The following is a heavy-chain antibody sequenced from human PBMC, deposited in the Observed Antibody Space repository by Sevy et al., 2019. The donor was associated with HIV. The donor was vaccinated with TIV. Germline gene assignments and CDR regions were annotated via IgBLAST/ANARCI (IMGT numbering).Heavy chain of an antibody. V-gene: IGHV3-21*06. CDR3: ARGPPDGSYDYFDY. J-gene: IGHJ4*02. CDR2: ISGSSNYI. D-gene: IGHD1-26*01. Sequence: RLSCAASAFTFSSYNMNWVRQAPGKGLEWVSCISGSSNYIYYAESLKGRFIISRDNAKNTLYLQMNSLRADDTAVYYCARGPPDGSYDYFDYWGQGTLVTVSS. CDR1: AFTFSSYN.